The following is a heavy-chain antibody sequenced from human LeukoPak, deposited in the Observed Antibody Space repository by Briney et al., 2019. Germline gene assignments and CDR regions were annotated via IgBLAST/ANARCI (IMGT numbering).Heavy chain of an antibody. CDR2: MRENGSER. D-gene: IGHD2-2*01. CDR3: ARVPSLRYCSSTSCPYGMDV. J-gene: IGHJ6*02. V-gene: IGHV3-7*05. Sequence: GGSLRLSCAASGFIFSTYCMTWVRQAPGKGLEWVANMRENGSERNYADSVKGRFTISRDNDKNSLYLQMNSLRAEDTGVYYCARVPSLRYCSSTSCPYGMDVWGQGTTVTVSS. CDR1: GFIFSTYC.